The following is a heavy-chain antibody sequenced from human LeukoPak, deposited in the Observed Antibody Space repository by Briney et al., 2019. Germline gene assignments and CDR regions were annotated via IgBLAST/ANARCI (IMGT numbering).Heavy chain of an antibody. CDR1: GFTVSSNY. Sequence: GGSLRLSCAASGFTVSSNYMSWVRQAPGKGLEWVSVIYSGGSTYYADSVKGRFTISRDNSKNTLYLQMNSLRAEDTAVYYCAQEGTVTTLDYWGQGTLVTVSS. V-gene: IGHV3-66*02. CDR3: AQEGTVTTLDY. CDR2: IYSGGST. J-gene: IGHJ4*02. D-gene: IGHD4-11*01.